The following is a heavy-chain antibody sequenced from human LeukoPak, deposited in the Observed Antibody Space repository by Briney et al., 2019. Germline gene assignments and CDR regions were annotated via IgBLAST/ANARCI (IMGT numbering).Heavy chain of an antibody. CDR3: AREELGSSLGFDP. CDR2: ISFDGSNK. J-gene: IGHJ5*02. CDR1: GFTFSTYN. V-gene: IGHV3-30-3*01. Sequence: GGSLRLSCVGSGFTFSTYNMHWVRQPPGKGLEWVAVISFDGSNKYYADSVKGRFTISRDNSKNTLYLQMNSLRAEDTAVYYCAREELGSSLGFDPWGQGTLVTVSS. D-gene: IGHD3-16*01.